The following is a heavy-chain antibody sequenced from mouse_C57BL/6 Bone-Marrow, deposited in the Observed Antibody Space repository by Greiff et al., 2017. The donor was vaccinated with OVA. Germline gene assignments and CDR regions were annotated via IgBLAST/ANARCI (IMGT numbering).Heavy chain of an antibody. D-gene: IGHD3-1*01. CDR3: VGLCPTGAY. V-gene: IGHV10-1*01. Sequence: EVKLVESGGGLVQPKGSLKLSCAASGFSFNTYAMNWVRQAPGKGLEWVARIRSKSNNYATYYADSVKDRFTISRDDSESMLYLQMNNLKTEDTAMYYCVGLCPTGAYWGQGTLVTVSA. CDR1: GFSFNTYA. J-gene: IGHJ3*01. CDR2: IRSKSNNYAT.